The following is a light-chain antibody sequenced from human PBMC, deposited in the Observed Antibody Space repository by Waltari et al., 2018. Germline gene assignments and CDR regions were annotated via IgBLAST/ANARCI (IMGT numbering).Light chain of an antibody. CDR1: ELPRKY. J-gene: IGLJ1*01. CDR2: EDT. Sequence: SYELTQKPSVSVSPGQTATITCSGHELPRKYAYWFQQKSGQAPRLVIYEDTKRPSGIPERFSGSSSGTVATLTITGAQVDDEADHYCYSSDSTGLRVFGGGTTVVVL. V-gene: IGLV3-10*01. CDR3: YSSDSTGLRV.